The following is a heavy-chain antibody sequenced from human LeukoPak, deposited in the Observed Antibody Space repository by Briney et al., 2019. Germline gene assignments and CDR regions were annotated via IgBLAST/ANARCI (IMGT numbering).Heavy chain of an antibody. CDR2: IYYSGST. J-gene: IGHJ4*02. Sequence: SETLSLTCTVSGGSISSYYWSWIRQPPGKGLEWIGYIYYSGSTNYNPSLKSRVTISVDTSKNQFSLKLSSVTAADTAVYYCARGPTRPVDTAMVYYFDYWGQGTLVTVSS. D-gene: IGHD5-18*01. CDR1: GGSISSYY. V-gene: IGHV4-59*01. CDR3: ARGPTRPVDTAMVYYFDY.